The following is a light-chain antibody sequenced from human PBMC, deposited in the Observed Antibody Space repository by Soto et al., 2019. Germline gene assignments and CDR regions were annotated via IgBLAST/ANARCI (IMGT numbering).Light chain of an antibody. CDR1: SSDVGGYNY. CDR3: SSYTSSSTFI. J-gene: IGLJ1*01. Sequence: QSVLTQPASVSGSPGQLITISCTGTSSDVGGYNYVSWYQQHPGKAPKLMIYDVSNRPSGVSNRFSGSKSGNTASLTISGLQAEDEADYXCSSYTSSSTFIFGTGTKVTVL. V-gene: IGLV2-14*01. CDR2: DVS.